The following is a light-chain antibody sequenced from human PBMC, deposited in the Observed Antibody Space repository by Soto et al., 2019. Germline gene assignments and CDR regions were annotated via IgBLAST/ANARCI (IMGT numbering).Light chain of an antibody. CDR1: ESVGSTY. J-gene: IGKJ2*01. V-gene: IGKV3-20*01. Sequence: IVLTQSPGTLSLSPGERATLSCRASESVGSTYLAWYQQKPGQAPRLLIYSASSRATGIPDRFSGSGSGTDFTLTISRLEPEDFAVYYCQQYNNWPPYTFGQGTKVDIK. CDR2: SAS. CDR3: QQYNNWPPYT.